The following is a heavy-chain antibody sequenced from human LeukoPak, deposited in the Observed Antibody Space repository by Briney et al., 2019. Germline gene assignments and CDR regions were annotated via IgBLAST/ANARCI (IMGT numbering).Heavy chain of an antibody. CDR3: AHRSTSPKVDNGGFYVHGFDY. CDR1: GFSLTTTGVT. J-gene: IGHJ4*02. CDR2: IYWDGDQ. D-gene: IGHD2-8*01. Sequence: SGPTLVNPTQTLTLICSFSGFSLTTTGVTVGWIRQPPGKALEWLAIIYWDGDQRFIPSLNSRLTIIKDTSKNQVVLTMTNMDHVDTATYYCAHRSTSPKVDNGGFYVHGFDYWGQGILVTVSS. V-gene: IGHV2-5*02.